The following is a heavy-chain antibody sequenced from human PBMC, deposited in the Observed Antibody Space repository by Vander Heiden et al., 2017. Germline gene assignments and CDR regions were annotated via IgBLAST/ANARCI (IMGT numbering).Heavy chain of an antibody. V-gene: IGHV4-39*01. D-gene: IGHD1-1*01. CDR1: GGSITSSSYH. CDR2: IYYTGTT. CDR3: ARRTGYFDL. J-gene: IGHJ2*01. Sequence: QLQLQESGPGLVKPSEPLYLTCTVSGGSITSSSYHWGWIRQPPGKGLEWIGGIYYTGTTYYNPSLKSRVTISLDTSKNQFSLRLSSVTAADTAVYYCARRTGYFDLLGRGTLVTVSS.